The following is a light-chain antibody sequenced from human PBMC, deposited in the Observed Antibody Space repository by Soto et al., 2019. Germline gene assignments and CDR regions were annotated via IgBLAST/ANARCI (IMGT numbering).Light chain of an antibody. CDR1: QSISSY. Sequence: DIQMAQSPSSLSASVGDRVTITCRASQSISSYLNWYQQKPGKAPKLLIYAASSLQSGVPSRFSGSGSGTDFTLTISSLQPEDFATYYSQQSYSTPITFGQGTRLETK. J-gene: IGKJ5*01. V-gene: IGKV1-39*01. CDR3: QQSYSTPIT. CDR2: AAS.